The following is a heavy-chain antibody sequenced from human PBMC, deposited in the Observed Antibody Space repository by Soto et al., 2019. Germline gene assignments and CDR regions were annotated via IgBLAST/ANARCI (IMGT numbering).Heavy chain of an antibody. D-gene: IGHD6-19*01. J-gene: IGHJ4*02. CDR1: GYTFTSYY. Sequence: ASVKVSCKASGYTFTSYYMHWVRQAPGQGLEWKGIINPSGGSTSYAQKFQGRVTMTRDTSTSTVYMELSSLSSEDTAVYYCASRSGWFDYWGQGTLVTVSS. CDR2: INPSGGST. V-gene: IGHV1-46*03. CDR3: ASRSGWFDY.